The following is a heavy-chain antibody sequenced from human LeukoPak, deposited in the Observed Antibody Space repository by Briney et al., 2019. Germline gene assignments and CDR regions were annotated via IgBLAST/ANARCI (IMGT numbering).Heavy chain of an antibody. Sequence: SETLSLTCTVSGYSISSGYYWGWIRQPPGKGLEWIGYIYYSGSIYYNPSLKSRLTISVDTSKNQFSLKLSSVTAADTAVYYCARGDYDYVWGSYRYRGYFDYWGQGTLVTVSS. J-gene: IGHJ4*02. CDR1: GYSISSGYY. CDR2: IYYSGSI. V-gene: IGHV4-38-2*02. D-gene: IGHD3-16*02. CDR3: ARGDYDYVWGSYRYRGYFDY.